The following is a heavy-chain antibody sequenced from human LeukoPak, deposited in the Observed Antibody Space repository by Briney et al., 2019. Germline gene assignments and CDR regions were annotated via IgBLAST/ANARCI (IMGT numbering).Heavy chain of an antibody. Sequence: GGSLRLSCAASGFTFSSYSMNWVRQAPGKGLAWVSYISNTGSTIYYADSVRGRFTISRDNAKNSLYLQMNSLRAEDTAVYYCARGPYSSSNYFDYWGQGTLVTVSS. CDR1: GFTFSSYS. V-gene: IGHV3-48*01. D-gene: IGHD6-6*01. CDR3: ARGPYSSSNYFDY. J-gene: IGHJ4*02. CDR2: ISNTGSTI.